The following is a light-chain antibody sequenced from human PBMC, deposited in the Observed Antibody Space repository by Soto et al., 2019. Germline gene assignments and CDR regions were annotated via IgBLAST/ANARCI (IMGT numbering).Light chain of an antibody. CDR2: TAS. CDR1: QGINNY. J-gene: IGKJ4*01. V-gene: IGKV1-9*01. Sequence: DIQLTQSPSFLSASVGDRVTITCRASQGINNYLGWYQQRPGRAPKLLIYTASTLQSGVPSRFSGSGSGTEFTLIISSLQPEDFGTYYCEQVMSYRLTFGGGTKVDIK. CDR3: EQVMSYRLT.